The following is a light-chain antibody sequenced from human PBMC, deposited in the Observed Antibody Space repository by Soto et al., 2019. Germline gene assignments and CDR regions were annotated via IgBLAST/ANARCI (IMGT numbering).Light chain of an antibody. CDR2: GAS. CDR1: QSVSSSY. CDR3: QQFSSYPLT. V-gene: IGKV3-20*01. Sequence: EIVLTQSPGTLSLSQGERATLSCRASQSVSSSYLAWYQQKPGQAPRLLIYGASSRATGIPDRFSGGGSGTDFTLTISRLEPEDFAVYYCQQFSSYPLTFGGGTKVDI. J-gene: IGKJ4*01.